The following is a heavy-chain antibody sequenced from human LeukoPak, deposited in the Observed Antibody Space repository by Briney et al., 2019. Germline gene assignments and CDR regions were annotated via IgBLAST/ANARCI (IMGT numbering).Heavy chain of an antibody. Sequence: PWGSLRLSCAASGFTFSRYAMDWVRQAPGKGLEWVAVISYDGSNKYYADSVKGRFTISRDNSKNTLYLQMNSLRAEDTAVYYCARSPEQLVSYYYYMDVWGKGTTVTVSS. CDR1: GFTFSRYA. J-gene: IGHJ6*03. D-gene: IGHD6-13*01. CDR3: ARSPEQLVSYYYYMDV. CDR2: ISYDGSNK. V-gene: IGHV3-30-3*01.